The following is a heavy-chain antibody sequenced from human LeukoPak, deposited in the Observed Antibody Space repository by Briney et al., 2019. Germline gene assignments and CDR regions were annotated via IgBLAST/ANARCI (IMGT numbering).Heavy chain of an antibody. D-gene: IGHD2/OR15-2a*01. CDR3: ARAYLLDGLLGRDRKRPTHYYMDV. Sequence: SETLSLTCAVYGGSFSGYYWSWLRQPPGKGLEWLGEINHSGSTNYNRSLKSRVPLSVDPSKNQFSLKLSSVTAADTAVYYCARAYLLDGLLGRDRKRPTHYYMDVWGKGTTVTVSS. CDR1: GGSFSGYY. V-gene: IGHV4-34*01. J-gene: IGHJ6*03. CDR2: INHSGST.